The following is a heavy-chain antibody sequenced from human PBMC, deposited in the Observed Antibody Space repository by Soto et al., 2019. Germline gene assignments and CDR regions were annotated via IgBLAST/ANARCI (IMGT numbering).Heavy chain of an antibody. D-gene: IGHD3-16*01. J-gene: IGHJ6*02. V-gene: IGHV1-69*01. CDR2: IIPIFGTA. CDR1: GGTFSSYA. CDR3: ARDRHDSMGDYYYGMDV. Sequence: QVQLVQSGAEVKKPGSSVKVSCKASGGTFSSYAISWVRQAPGQGLEWMGGIIPIFGTANYAQQFQGRVTITADESTSTAYMELSSLRSEDTAVYYCARDRHDSMGDYYYGMDVWGQGPTVTVSS.